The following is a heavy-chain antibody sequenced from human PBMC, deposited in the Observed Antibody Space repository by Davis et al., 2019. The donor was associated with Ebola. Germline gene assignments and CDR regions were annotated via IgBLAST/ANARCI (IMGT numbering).Heavy chain of an antibody. CDR1: GFTFSTCS. CDR2: TTSDSNYI. V-gene: IGHV3-21*01. Sequence: GESLKISCAASGFTFSTCSMNWVRQAPGKGLEWLSSTTSDSNYIFYADSVKGRFTISRDNAKNSLYLQMHSLRAEDTAVYYCARTLYPSLYYFDYWGQGTLVTVSS. J-gene: IGHJ4*02. CDR3: ARTLYPSLYYFDY. D-gene: IGHD5/OR15-5a*01.